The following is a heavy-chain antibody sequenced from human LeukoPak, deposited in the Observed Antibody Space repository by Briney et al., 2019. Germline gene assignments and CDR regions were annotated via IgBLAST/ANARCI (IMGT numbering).Heavy chain of an antibody. D-gene: IGHD4-17*01. V-gene: IGHV3-7*01. J-gene: IGHJ3*02. CDR1: GFTFTNYW. CDR2: IKQDRSEK. CDR3: AREPTTVTAFAFDI. Sequence: GGSLRLSCATSGFTFTNYWMSWVRQAPGKGLELVANIKQDRSEKYYVDSVKGRFTISRDNAKNSLYLQMNSLRAEDTAVYYCAREPTTVTAFAFDIWGQGTMVTVSS.